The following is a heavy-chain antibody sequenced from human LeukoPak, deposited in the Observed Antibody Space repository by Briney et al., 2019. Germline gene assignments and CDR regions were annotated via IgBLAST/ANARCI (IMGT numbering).Heavy chain of an antibody. J-gene: IGHJ3*02. CDR2: IYTSGST. D-gene: IGHD2-2*01. CDR1: GGSISSYY. Sequence: PSETLFLTCTVSGGSISSYYWSWIRQPAGKGLEWIGRIYTSGSTNYNPSLKSRVTMSVDTSKSQFSLKLSSVTAADTAVYYCASGYCSSTSCFQGAFDIWGQGTMVTVSS. V-gene: IGHV4-4*07. CDR3: ASGYCSSTSCFQGAFDI.